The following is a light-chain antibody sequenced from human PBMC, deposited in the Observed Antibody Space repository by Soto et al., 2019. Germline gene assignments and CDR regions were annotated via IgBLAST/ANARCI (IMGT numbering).Light chain of an antibody. Sequence: QSALTQPASVSGSPGQSITISCTGTTSDVGGHHYVSWYQQHPGEAPKVMIYEVSNRPSGVSNRFSGSKSGNTASLTISGLLAEDDADYYCSSYTGSSTLVVFGGGTKLTVL. CDR3: SSYTGSSTLVV. V-gene: IGLV2-14*01. J-gene: IGLJ3*02. CDR2: EVS. CDR1: TSDVGGHHY.